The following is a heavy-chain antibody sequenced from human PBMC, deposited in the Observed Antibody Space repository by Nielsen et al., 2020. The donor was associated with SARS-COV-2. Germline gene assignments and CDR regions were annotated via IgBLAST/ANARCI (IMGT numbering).Heavy chain of an antibody. CDR1: GGSISSYY. Sequence: SETLSLTCTVSGGSISSYYWSWIRQPPGKGLEWIGSIYHSGSTYYSPSLKSRVTISVDTSKNQFSLKLSSVTAADTAVYYCARVIRFTMIVVVITYFDYWGQGTLVTVSS. D-gene: IGHD3-22*01. CDR3: ARVIRFTMIVVVITYFDY. CDR2: IYHSGST. V-gene: IGHV4-38-2*02. J-gene: IGHJ4*02.